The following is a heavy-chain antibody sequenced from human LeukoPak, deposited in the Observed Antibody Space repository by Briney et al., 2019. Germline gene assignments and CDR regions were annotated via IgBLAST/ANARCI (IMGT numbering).Heavy chain of an antibody. Sequence: GGSLTLSCAASRFTVSSNYMSWVRQAPGKGLEWVSGIYSGGSTYYAASVKGRFTISRDNSKNTLYLQMNSLRAEDTAVYYCARGGSGGRFDYWGQGTLVTVSS. CDR2: IYSGGST. V-gene: IGHV3-53*01. CDR3: ARGGSGGRFDY. D-gene: IGHD6-25*01. CDR1: RFTVSSNY. J-gene: IGHJ4*02.